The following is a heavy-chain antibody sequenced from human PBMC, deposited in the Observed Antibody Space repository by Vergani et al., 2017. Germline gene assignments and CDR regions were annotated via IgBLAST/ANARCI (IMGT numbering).Heavy chain of an antibody. J-gene: IGHJ4*02. CDR1: GFTFSSYA. CDR3: AKPFWPDGDYTTGADY. D-gene: IGHD4-17*01. Sequence: EVQLLESGGGLVQPGGSLRLSCAASGFTFSSYAMSWVRQATGKGLAWVSAISGSGGSTYYADSVKGRFTISRDNSKKTLYLQMNSLRAEDTAVYYCAKPFWPDGDYTTGADYWGQGTLVTVSA. CDR2: ISGSGGST. V-gene: IGHV3-23*01.